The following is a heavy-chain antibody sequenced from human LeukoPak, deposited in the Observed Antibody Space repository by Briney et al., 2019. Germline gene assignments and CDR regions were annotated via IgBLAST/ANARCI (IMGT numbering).Heavy chain of an antibody. D-gene: IGHD4-11*01. Sequence: ASAKVSCKGSGYTLTELSMHWVRQPPGKGLEWVGGFDPEDGETIYAQKFQGRVTMTEDTSTDTAYMELSSLRSEDAAVYDCATVQPRNSKYDPIDYWGQGTLVTVSS. CDR3: ATVQPRNSKYDPIDY. CDR2: FDPEDGET. J-gene: IGHJ4*02. CDR1: GYTLTELS. V-gene: IGHV1-24*01.